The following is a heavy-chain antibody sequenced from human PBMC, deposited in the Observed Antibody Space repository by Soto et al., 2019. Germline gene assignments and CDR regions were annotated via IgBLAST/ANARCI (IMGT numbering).Heavy chain of an antibody. CDR3: ARRKGTTVTTHYYYYMDV. Sequence: SETLSLTCTVSGGSISSYYWSWIRQPPGKGLEWIGYTYYSGSTNYNPSLKSRVTISVDTSKNQFSLKLSSVTAADTAVYYCARRKGTTVTTHYYYYMDVWGKGTTVTVSS. CDR1: GGSISSYY. D-gene: IGHD4-4*01. J-gene: IGHJ6*03. V-gene: IGHV4-59*08. CDR2: TYYSGST.